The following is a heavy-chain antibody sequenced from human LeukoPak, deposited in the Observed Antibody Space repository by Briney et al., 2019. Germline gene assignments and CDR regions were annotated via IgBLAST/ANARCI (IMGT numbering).Heavy chain of an antibody. CDR3: ARVYSSSSFGYYFDY. J-gene: IGHJ4*02. CDR1: GGTFSSYA. D-gene: IGHD6-6*01. Sequence: ASVKVSRKASGGTFSSYAISWVRQAPGQGLEWMGWISAYNGNTNYAQKLQGRVTMTTDTSTSTAYMELRSLRSDDTAVYYCARVYSSSSFGYYFDYWGQGTLVTVSS. CDR2: ISAYNGNT. V-gene: IGHV1-18*01.